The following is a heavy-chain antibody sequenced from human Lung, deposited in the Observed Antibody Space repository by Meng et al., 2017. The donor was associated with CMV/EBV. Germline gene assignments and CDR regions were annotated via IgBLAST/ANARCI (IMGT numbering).Heavy chain of an antibody. J-gene: IGHJ6*02. D-gene: IGHD3-3*01. CDR1: GFTFSIYG. CDR3: AKDYDFWSAYPDYYGMDV. V-gene: IGHV3-33*06. CDR2: IWYDGSKK. Sequence: GGSLRLXCAASGFTFSIYGMHWVRQAPGKGLEWVAVIWYDGSKKYYANSVKGRFTISRDNSKNTLYLQMNSLRAEDTAVYFCAKDYDFWSAYPDYYGMDVWGQGXTVTVSS.